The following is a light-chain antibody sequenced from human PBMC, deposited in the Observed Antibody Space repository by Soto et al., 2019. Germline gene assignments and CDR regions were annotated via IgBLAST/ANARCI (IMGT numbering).Light chain of an antibody. V-gene: IGKV3-11*01. CDR2: DAS. Sequence: EIVLTQSPATLSLSPGERATLSCRASQSVSSYLAWYQQKPGQAPRLLIYDASNRATGIPARFSGSGSGTDFTLTISSLESEDFAVYYCQQRSNWPPEYTFGQGTKREIK. J-gene: IGKJ2*01. CDR3: QQRSNWPPEYT. CDR1: QSVSSY.